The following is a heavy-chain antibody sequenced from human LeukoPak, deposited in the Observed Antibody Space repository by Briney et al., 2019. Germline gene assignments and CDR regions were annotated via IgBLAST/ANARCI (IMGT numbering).Heavy chain of an antibody. Sequence: GGSLRPSCAASGFTVSSNYMSWVRQAPGKGLEWVSSISSSSSYIYYADSVKGRFTISRDNAKNSLYLQMNSLRAEDTAVYYCVVESIAAAEAWGQGTLVTVSS. V-gene: IGHV3-21*01. CDR1: GFTVSSNY. CDR3: VVESIAAAEA. CDR2: ISSSSSYI. J-gene: IGHJ5*02. D-gene: IGHD6-13*01.